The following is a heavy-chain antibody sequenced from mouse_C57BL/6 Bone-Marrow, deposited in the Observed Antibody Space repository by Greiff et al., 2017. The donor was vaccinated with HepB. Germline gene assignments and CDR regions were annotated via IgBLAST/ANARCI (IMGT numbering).Heavy chain of an antibody. V-gene: IGHV2-6-1*01. CDR2: IWSDGST. D-gene: IGHD1-1*01. Sequence: VNLVESGPGLVAPSQRLSITCTVSGFSLTSYGVHWVRQPPGKGLEWLVVIWSDGSTTYNSALKSRLSISKDNSKSQVFLKMNSLQTDDTAMYYCARHEDYYGSSYGFAYWGQGTLVTVSA. J-gene: IGHJ3*01. CDR1: GFSLTSYG. CDR3: ARHEDYYGSSYGFAY.